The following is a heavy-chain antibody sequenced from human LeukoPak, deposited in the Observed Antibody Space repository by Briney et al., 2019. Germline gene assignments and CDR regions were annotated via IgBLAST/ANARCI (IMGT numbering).Heavy chain of an antibody. CDR2: IYYSGST. D-gene: IGHD6-19*01. Sequence: PSETLSLTCTVSGGSISSGGYYWSWIRQHPGKGLEWIGYIYYSGSTYYNPSLKSRATISVDTSKNQFSLKLSSVTAADTAVYYCARGSVAGMGFYWGQGTLVTVSS. J-gene: IGHJ4*02. CDR3: ARGSVAGMGFY. CDR1: GGSISSGGYY. V-gene: IGHV4-31*03.